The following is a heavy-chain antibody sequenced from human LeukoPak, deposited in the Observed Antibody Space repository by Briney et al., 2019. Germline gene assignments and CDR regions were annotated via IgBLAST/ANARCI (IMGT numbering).Heavy chain of an antibody. D-gene: IGHD2-15*01. CDR2: INPNSGGT. Sequence: GASVKVSCKASGYTFIDHYIHWVRQAPGQGGEGMGWINPNSGGTNYAQKFQGRVTMTRDTSISTVYMELSRLRSDDTAVYYCARICDPNGGSCYFSFDYWGQGTLVTVSS. CDR3: ARICDPNGGSCYFSFDY. V-gene: IGHV1-2*02. J-gene: IGHJ4*02. CDR1: GYTFIDHY.